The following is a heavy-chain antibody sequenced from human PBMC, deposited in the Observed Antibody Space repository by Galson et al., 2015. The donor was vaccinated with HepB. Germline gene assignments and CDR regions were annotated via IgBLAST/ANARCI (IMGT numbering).Heavy chain of an antibody. CDR2: IIPIFGSG. V-gene: IGHV1-69*13. J-gene: IGHJ4*02. Sequence: SLKVSCMASAGTFSRHTISGLRQAPGQGLEWMGGIIPIFGSGNYAQKFRGRVTITADESKSTTYMELSSLRSEDTAVYYCTRQYDTSGYYPYWGQGTLVTVSS. D-gene: IGHD3-22*01. CDR3: TRQYDTSGYYPY. CDR1: AGTFSRHT.